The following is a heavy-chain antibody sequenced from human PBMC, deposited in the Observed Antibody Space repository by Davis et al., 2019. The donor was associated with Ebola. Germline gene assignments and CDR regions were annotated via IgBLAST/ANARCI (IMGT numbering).Heavy chain of an antibody. Sequence: GGSLRLSCAASAFPFTSYTLNWVRQAPGKGLEWIAYICGTSDSIVYADSVKGRFTVSRDNAKNSVFLQMNNLRDGDTAVYYCARRTYKTFDLWGPGTLVTVSS. CDR3: ARRTYKTFDL. CDR2: ICGTSDSI. J-gene: IGHJ2*01. V-gene: IGHV3-48*02. CDR1: AFPFTSYT. D-gene: IGHD3-10*01.